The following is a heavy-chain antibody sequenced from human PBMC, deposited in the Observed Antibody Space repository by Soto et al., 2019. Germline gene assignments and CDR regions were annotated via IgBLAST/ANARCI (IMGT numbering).Heavy chain of an antibody. J-gene: IGHJ4*02. CDR1: GFTFSSYG. D-gene: IGHD5-18*01. Sequence: GGSLRLSCAASGFTFSSYGMHWVRQAPDKGLEWVAVIWYDGSNKYYADSVKGRFTISRDNSKNTLYLQMNSLRAEDTAVYYCARVLGIQLWSAFDYWGQGTLVTVSS. CDR2: IWYDGSNK. CDR3: ARVLGIQLWSAFDY. V-gene: IGHV3-33*01.